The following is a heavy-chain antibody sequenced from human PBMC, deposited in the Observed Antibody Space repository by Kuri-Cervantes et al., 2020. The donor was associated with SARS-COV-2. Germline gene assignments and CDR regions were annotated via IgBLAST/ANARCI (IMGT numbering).Heavy chain of an antibody. D-gene: IGHD1-26*01. V-gene: IGHV4-39*02. CDR1: GGSISSSSYY. Sequence: SETLSLTCTVAGGSISSSSYYWGWIRQPPGKGLEWSGSIYYSGSTYYNPSLKSRVTISVDTSKNQFSLKLSSVTAADTAVYYCARDRWELHDYWGQGTLVTVSS. CDR3: ARDRWELHDY. CDR2: IYYSGST. J-gene: IGHJ4*02.